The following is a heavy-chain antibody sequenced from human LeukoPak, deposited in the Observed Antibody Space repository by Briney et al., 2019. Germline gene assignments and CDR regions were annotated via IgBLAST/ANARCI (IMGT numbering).Heavy chain of an antibody. CDR3: AYALGPGFQRGGGVVGY. J-gene: IGHJ4*02. V-gene: IGHV3-21*01. D-gene: IGHD3-16*01. CDR1: GFTFSSYA. Sequence: PGGSLRLSCAASGFTFSSYAMSWVRQAPGKGLEWVSSISSSSSYIYYADSVKGRFTFSREDAKKLRYLKMNSLRAEDRAVYSCAYALGPGFQRGGGVVGYWGQGTLVTVSS. CDR2: ISSSSSYI.